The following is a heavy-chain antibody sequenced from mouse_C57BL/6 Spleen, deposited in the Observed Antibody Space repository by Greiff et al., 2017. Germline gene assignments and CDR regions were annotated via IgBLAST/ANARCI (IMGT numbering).Heavy chain of an antibody. CDR2: IRLKSDNYAT. CDR3: TGAGGGYVFAY. CDR1: GFTFSNYW. Sequence: EVKVEESGGGLVQPGGSMKLSCVASGFTFSNYWMNWVRQSPEKGLEWVAQIRLKSDNYATHYAVSVKGRFTISRDDSNSSVYLQMNKLRAEDTGIYYGTGAGGGYVFAYWGQGTLVTVSA. V-gene: IGHV6-3*01. J-gene: IGHJ3*01. D-gene: IGHD2-2*01.